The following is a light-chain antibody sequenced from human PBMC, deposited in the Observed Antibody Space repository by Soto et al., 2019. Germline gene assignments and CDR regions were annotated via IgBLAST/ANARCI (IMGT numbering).Light chain of an antibody. V-gene: IGKV1-5*01. Sequence: DIQMPTSPSTLSGSVGARVTIPCRASQSISSWLAWYQQKPGKAPKVLIFDASSLESGVPSRFSGSGSATEFTLTISSLQPDDFATYYCQQYSTYPWTFGQGTKVDIK. J-gene: IGKJ1*01. CDR2: DAS. CDR1: QSISSW. CDR3: QQYSTYPWT.